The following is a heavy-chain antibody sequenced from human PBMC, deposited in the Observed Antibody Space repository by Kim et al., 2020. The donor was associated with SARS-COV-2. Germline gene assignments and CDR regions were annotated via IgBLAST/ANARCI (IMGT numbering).Heavy chain of an antibody. Sequence: SETLSLTCAVYGGSFSGYYWSWIRQPPGKGLEWIGEINHSGSTNYNPSLKSRVTISVDTSKNQFSLKLSSVTAADTAVYYCARERDVDSSSWRHGYNWFDPWGQGTLVTVSS. D-gene: IGHD6-13*01. CDR2: INHSGST. V-gene: IGHV4-34*01. CDR1: GGSFSGYY. J-gene: IGHJ5*02. CDR3: ARERDVDSSSWRHGYNWFDP.